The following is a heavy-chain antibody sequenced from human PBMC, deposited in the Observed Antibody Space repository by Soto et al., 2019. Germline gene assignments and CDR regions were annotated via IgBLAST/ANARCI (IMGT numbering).Heavy chain of an antibody. CDR1: GGTFSSYT. J-gene: IGHJ6*02. Sequence: QVQLVQSGAEVKKPGSSVKVSCKASGGTFSSYTISWVRQAPGQGLEWMGRIIPILGIANYAQKFQGRVTITADKSTSTAYMELSSLISEDTAVYSCASLMRSGYYYGMDVWGQGTTVTVSS. CDR2: IIPILGIA. V-gene: IGHV1-69*02. CDR3: ASLMRSGYYYGMDV. D-gene: IGHD3-10*01.